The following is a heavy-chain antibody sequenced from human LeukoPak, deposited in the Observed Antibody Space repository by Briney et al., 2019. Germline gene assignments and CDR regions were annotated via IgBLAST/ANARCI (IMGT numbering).Heavy chain of an antibody. D-gene: IGHD2-2*01. CDR2: ISGSGSDI. J-gene: IGHJ4*02. CDR3: ARRYCSSTTCILDY. Sequence: GGSLRLSCAASGFTFSTYEMNWVRQAPGKGLEWVSHISGSGSDIYYKDSVKGRFTISRDNAKNSLFLQMNSLRAEDTAVYYCARRYCSSTTCILDYWGQGTLVTVSS. V-gene: IGHV3-48*03. CDR1: GFTFSTYE.